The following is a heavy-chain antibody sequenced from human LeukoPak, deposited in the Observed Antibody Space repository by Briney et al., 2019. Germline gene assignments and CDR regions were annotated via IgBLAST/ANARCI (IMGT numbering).Heavy chain of an antibody. D-gene: IGHD6-19*01. J-gene: IGHJ4*02. CDR1: GGSISSYY. V-gene: IGHV4-39*07. CDR2: IYYSGST. Sequence: PSETLSLTCTVSGGSISSYYWGWIRQPPGKGLEWIGSIYYSGSTYYNPSLKSRVTISVDTSKNQFSLKLSSVTAADTAVYYCARDQVGYSSGWYGSAADYWGQGTLVTVSS. CDR3: ARDQVGYSSGWYGSAADY.